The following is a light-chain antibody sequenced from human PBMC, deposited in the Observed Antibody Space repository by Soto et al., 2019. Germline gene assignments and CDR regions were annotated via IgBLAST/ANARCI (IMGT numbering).Light chain of an antibody. CDR3: ASQTSPNIGI. CDR2: EVN. J-gene: IGLJ2*01. Sequence: QSALTQPASVSGSPGQSITLPCTGTSSDIGKSKYVSWFQQFPGEAPRLIVYEVNSRPSGISDRFSGSKSGNSASLTISGLHPEDESIYYCASQTSPNIGIFGGGTKLTVL. CDR1: SSDIGKSKY. V-gene: IGLV2-14*01.